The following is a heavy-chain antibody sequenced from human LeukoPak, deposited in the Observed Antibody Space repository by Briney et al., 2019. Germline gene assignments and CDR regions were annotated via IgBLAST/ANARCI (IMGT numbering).Heavy chain of an antibody. V-gene: IGHV4-39*01. CDR3: ARQDPGGFGDSLTQYSYYGLEV. Sequence: SETLSLTCAVSGGSISSSNYFWGWIRQPPEKGLEWIGSFSYHGNTYYNPSLKSRVTISVDTSKNQFSLKLSSVTAADKAVYYCARQDPGGFGDSLTQYSYYGLEVWGQGTSVTVSS. CDR2: FSYHGNT. J-gene: IGHJ6*02. D-gene: IGHD3-10*01. CDR1: GGSISSSNYF.